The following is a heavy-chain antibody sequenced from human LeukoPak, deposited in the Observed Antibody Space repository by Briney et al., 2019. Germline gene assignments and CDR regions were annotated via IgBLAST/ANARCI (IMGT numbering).Heavy chain of an antibody. CDR2: IYYSGST. CDR1: GGSVSSSTYY. V-gene: IGHV4-39*07. D-gene: IGHD6-13*01. CDR3: AREEGSIAVAFDS. Sequence: PSETLSLTCTVTGGSVSSSTYYWGWIRQPPGRGLECIGSIYYSGSTYYNPSLKSRITISVDTSKNQFSLRLTSVTAADTAFYYCAREEGSIAVAFDSWGQGTLVTVSS. J-gene: IGHJ4*02.